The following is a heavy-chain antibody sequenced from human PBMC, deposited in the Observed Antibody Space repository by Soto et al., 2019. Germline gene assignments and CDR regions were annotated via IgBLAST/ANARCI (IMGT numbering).Heavy chain of an antibody. D-gene: IGHD6-13*01. V-gene: IGHV3-23*01. J-gene: IGHJ5*02. Sequence: PGGSLRLSCAASGFTFSSYAMSWVRQAPGKGLEWVSDISGSGGRTYYADSVKGRFTISRDNSKSTLYLQMNSLRAEDTAVYYCAKGQVVAAGTGGWNWFDPWGQGTLVTVSS. CDR2: ISGSGGRT. CDR1: GFTFSSYA. CDR3: AKGQVVAAGTGGWNWFDP.